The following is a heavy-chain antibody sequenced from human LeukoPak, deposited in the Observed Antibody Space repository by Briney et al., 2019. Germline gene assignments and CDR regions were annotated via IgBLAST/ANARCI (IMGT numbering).Heavy chain of an antibody. Sequence: GGSLRLSCAASGFTFSSYGMHWVRQAPGKGLEWVAVISYDGSNKYYADSVKGRFTISRDNSKNTLYLQMNSLRAEDTAVYYCAKCVYSYDTFDYWGQGTLVTVSS. CDR1: GFTFSSYG. CDR2: ISYDGSNK. V-gene: IGHV3-30*18. J-gene: IGHJ4*02. CDR3: AKCVYSYDTFDY. D-gene: IGHD5-18*01.